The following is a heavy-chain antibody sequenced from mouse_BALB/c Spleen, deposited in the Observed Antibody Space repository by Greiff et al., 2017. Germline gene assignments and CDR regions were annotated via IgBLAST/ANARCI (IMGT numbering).Heavy chain of an antibody. CDR1: GYTFTSYW. CDR3: TRFGLYWYFDV. D-gene: IGHD3-3*01. V-gene: IGHV1-69*02. CDR2: IYPSDSYT. Sequence: QVQLQQSGAELVRPGASVKLSCKASGYTFTSYWINWVKQRPGQGLEWIGNIYPSDSYTNYNQKFKDKATLTVDKSSSTAYMQLSSPTSEDSAVYYCTRFGLYWYFDVWGAGTTVTVSS. J-gene: IGHJ1*01.